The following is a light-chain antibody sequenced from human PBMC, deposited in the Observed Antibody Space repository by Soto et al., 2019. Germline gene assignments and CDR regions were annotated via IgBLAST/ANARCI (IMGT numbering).Light chain of an antibody. CDR1: SSDVGGYDY. J-gene: IGLJ2*01. Sequence: QSALTQPASVSGSPGQSITISCTGTSSDVGGYDYVSWYQQHPGKVPKLMIYDVSSRPSGVSNRFSGSKSGNTASLTISGLQAEDEADYYCSSYASSSTLAFGGGTKLTVL. CDR2: DVS. CDR3: SSYASSSTLA. V-gene: IGLV2-14*01.